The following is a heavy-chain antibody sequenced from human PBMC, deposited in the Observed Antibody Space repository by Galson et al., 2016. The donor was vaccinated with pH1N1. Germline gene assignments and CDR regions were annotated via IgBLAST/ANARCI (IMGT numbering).Heavy chain of an antibody. D-gene: IGHD6-19*01. CDR3: AKGGLAPGDY. CDR1: GFTFSTYW. Sequence: SLRLSCAASGFTFSTYWMHWVRQAPGKGLEWVANIKQDGSEKYYLDSVKGRLTISRDNAKESLFLQMNSLRAEDTAVYYCAKGGLAPGDYWGQGTLVTVSS. V-gene: IGHV3-7*01. CDR2: IKQDGSEK. J-gene: IGHJ4*02.